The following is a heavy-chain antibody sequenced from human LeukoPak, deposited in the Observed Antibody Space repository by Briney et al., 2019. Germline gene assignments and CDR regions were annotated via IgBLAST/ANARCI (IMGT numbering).Heavy chain of an antibody. CDR1: RITPSKFW. V-gene: IGHV3-7*01. D-gene: IGHD5-12*01. Sequence: GGSLRPSCAVYRITPSKFWIGWVRQAPGKGQEWEANIKQEGSEIYYMNSVKGRLTISRHPATDSLYLKMNSLRAEDTAVYYCARDRGHSGYDLYDYWGQGTLVTVSS. J-gene: IGHJ4*02. CDR3: ARDRGHSGYDLYDY. CDR2: IKQEGSEI.